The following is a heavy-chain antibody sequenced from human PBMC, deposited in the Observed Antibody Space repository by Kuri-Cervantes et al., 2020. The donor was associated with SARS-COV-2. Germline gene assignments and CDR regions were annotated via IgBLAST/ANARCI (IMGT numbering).Heavy chain of an antibody. Sequence: SVKVSCKASGGTFSSYAISWVRQAPGQGLEWMGGIIPIFGTASYAQKFQGRVTITTDEFTSTAYMELSSLRSEDTGVYYCAHVEMATNHGEYYFDYWGQGTLVTVSS. J-gene: IGHJ4*02. CDR1: GGTFSSYA. CDR3: AHVEMATNHGEYYFDY. V-gene: IGHV1-69*05. D-gene: IGHD5-24*01. CDR2: IIPIFGTA.